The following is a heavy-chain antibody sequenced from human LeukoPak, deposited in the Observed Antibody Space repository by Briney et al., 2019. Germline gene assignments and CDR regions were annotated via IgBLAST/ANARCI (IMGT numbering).Heavy chain of an antibody. CDR3: ARSQNYYGSGDY. CDR1: GDSVSNGNYY. D-gene: IGHD3-10*01. Sequence: PSETLSLTCTVSGDSVSNGNYYWSWLRQPPGQPLEWIGYIYYTVNTYYNPSLEGRVTLSVDTSKNQFSVKLSSVTAADTAVYYCARSQNYYGSGDYWSQGTLVTVSS. CDR2: IYYTVNT. J-gene: IGHJ4*02. V-gene: IGHV4-61*01.